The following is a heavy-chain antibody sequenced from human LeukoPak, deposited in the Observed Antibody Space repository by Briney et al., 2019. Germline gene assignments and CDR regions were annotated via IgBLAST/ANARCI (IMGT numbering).Heavy chain of an antibody. D-gene: IGHD5-24*01. CDR1: GGSISSYY. Sequence: SETLSLTCTVSGGSISSYYWSWIRQPPGKGPEWIGYVYYSGSTNYNPSLKSRVTISVDTSKSQFSLKLSSVTAADTAVYYCAREINYYYGMDVWGRGTTVTVSS. CDR2: VYYSGST. J-gene: IGHJ6*02. V-gene: IGHV4-59*01. CDR3: AREINYYYGMDV.